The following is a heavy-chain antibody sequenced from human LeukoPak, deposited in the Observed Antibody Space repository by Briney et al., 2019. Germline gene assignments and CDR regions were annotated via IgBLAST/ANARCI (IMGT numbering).Heavy chain of an antibody. CDR3: ARRGTQRKGWNWLDP. Sequence: PSETLSLNCTVFGDSITYYYWNWIRQSPAKGLEWIGYIHHNGFISYNLSLKSRVTISLDRSRNQFSLKMTSVTAADTAVYYCARRGTQRKGWNWLDPWGQGILVTVSS. CDR2: IHHNGFI. D-gene: IGHD3-16*01. CDR1: GDSITYYY. V-gene: IGHV4-59*08. J-gene: IGHJ5*02.